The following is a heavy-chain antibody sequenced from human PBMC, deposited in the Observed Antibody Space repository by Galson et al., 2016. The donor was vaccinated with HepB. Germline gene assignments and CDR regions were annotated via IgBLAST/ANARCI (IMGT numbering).Heavy chain of an antibody. CDR3: ARGTHYGDFSDY. CDR2: FDYSGST. Sequence: SETLSLTCTVSGFSISSSSYYWGWIRQPPGKGLEWIGNFDYSGSTHYNPSLKSRVTMSADTFKNQFSLNLSTVTAADTAVYFCARGTHYGDFSDYWGHGTLVTVSS. D-gene: IGHD4-17*01. J-gene: IGHJ4*01. V-gene: IGHV4-39*01. CDR1: GFSISSSSYY.